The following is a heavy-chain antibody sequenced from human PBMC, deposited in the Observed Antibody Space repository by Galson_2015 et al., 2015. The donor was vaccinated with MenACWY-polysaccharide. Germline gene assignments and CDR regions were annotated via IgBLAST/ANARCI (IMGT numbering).Heavy chain of an antibody. V-gene: IGHV7-4-1*02. CDR2: INTNTGNP. D-gene: IGHD4-17*01. CDR3: ARGSKQKVTTVPTGRFDY. Sequence: SVKVSCKASGYTFTSYALNWVRQAPGQGLEWMGWINTNTGNPTYAQGFTGRVVFSLDTSVSTAYLQISSLKAEDTAVYYCARGSKQKVTTVPTGRFDYWGQGTLVTVSS. J-gene: IGHJ4*02. CDR1: GYTFTSYA.